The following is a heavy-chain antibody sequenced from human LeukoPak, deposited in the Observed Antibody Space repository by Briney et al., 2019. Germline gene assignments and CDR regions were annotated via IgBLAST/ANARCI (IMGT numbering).Heavy chain of an antibody. CDR1: GFTFSSYG. CDR2: ISYDGSNK. V-gene: IGHV3-30*18. CDR3: AKDALAPRYCSSTSCYPPYNWFDP. Sequence: GGSLRLSCAASGFTFSSYGMHWVRQAPGKGLEWVAVISYDGSNKYYADSVKGRFTISRDNSKNTLYLQMNSLRAEDTAVYYCAKDALAPRYCSSTSCYPPYNWFDPCGQGTLVTVSS. D-gene: IGHD2-2*01. J-gene: IGHJ5*02.